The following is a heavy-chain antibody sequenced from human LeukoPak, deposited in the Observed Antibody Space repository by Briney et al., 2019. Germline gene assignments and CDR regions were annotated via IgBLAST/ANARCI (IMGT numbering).Heavy chain of an antibody. CDR2: IYYSETP. CDR1: GDSISGSTYY. D-gene: IGHD3-3*01. V-gene: IGHV4-39*01. Sequence: PSETLSLTCTVSGDSISGSTYYWGWIRQPPGKGLEWIGSIYYSETPYYNPSLRSRVTISVDTSKNQFSLKLSSVTAADTAVYYCARQIGDFWSGYPCDYWGQGTLVTVSS. CDR3: ARQIGDFWSGYPCDY. J-gene: IGHJ4*02.